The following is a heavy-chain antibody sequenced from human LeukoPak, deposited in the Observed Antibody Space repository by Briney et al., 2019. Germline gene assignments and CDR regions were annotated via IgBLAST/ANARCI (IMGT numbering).Heavy chain of an antibody. Sequence: ASVKVPCKASGYTFTSYGISWVRQAPGQGLEWMGWISAYNGNTNYAQKLQGRVTMTTDTSTSTAYMELRSLRSDDTAVYYCAGNPRYCSGGSCYEAGSPNWFDPWGQGTLVTVSS. CDR3: AGNPRYCSGGSCYEAGSPNWFDP. CDR1: GYTFTSYG. J-gene: IGHJ5*02. CDR2: ISAYNGNT. V-gene: IGHV1-18*01. D-gene: IGHD2-15*01.